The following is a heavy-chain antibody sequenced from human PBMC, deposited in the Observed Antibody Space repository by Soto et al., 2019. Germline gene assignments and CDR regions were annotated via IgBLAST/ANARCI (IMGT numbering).Heavy chain of an antibody. CDR3: ARQIRITMVRGVDDAFDI. D-gene: IGHD3-10*01. J-gene: IGHJ3*02. CDR1: GYSFTSYW. V-gene: IGHV5-51*01. CDR2: IYPGDSDT. Sequence: EVQLVQSGAEVKKPGESLKISCKGSGYSFTSYWIGWVRQMPGQGLEWMGIIYPGDSDTRYSPSFQGQVTISADKSISTAYLQWSSLKASDTAMYYCARQIRITMVRGVDDAFDIWGQGTMVTVSS.